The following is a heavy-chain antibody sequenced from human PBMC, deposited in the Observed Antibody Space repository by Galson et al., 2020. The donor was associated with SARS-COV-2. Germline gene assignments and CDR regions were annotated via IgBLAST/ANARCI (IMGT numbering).Heavy chain of an antibody. CDR3: ASGIAAAGTRYYYYGMDV. J-gene: IGHJ6*02. Sequence: ASETLSLTCTVSGYSIGSGYYWGWIRQPPGKGLEWIGSIYHSGSTYYNPSLKSRVTISVDTSKNQFSLKLSSVTAADTAVYYCASGIAAAGTRYYYYGMDVWGQGTTVTVSS. V-gene: IGHV4-38-2*02. D-gene: IGHD6-13*01. CDR1: GYSIGSGYY. CDR2: IYHSGST.